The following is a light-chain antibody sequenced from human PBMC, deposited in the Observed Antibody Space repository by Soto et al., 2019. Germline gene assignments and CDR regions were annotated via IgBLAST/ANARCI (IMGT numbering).Light chain of an antibody. V-gene: IGKV4-1*01. CDR1: QSVLYSSNNKNY. J-gene: IGKJ3*01. CDR3: QQRNNWPFT. Sequence: DRVLTHSPDSLAVSLGERATINCKSSQSVLYSSNNKNYLAWYQQKPGQPPKLLIYWASTRESGVPDRFSGSGSGTDFTLTISSLEPEDFAVYYCQQRNNWPFTSGPGTKVDIK. CDR2: WAS.